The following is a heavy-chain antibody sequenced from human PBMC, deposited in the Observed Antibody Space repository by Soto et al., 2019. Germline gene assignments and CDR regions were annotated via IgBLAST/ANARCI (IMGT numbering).Heavy chain of an antibody. CDR2: INSDGSST. Sequence: GGSLRLSCAASGFTFSSYWMHWVRQAPGKGLVWVSRINSDGSSTSYADSVKGRFTISRDNAKNTLYLQMNSLRAEDTAVYYCARTGPGWVIVGAVYFDYWGQGTLVTVSS. D-gene: IGHD1-26*01. V-gene: IGHV3-74*01. CDR1: GFTFSSYW. J-gene: IGHJ4*02. CDR3: ARTGPGWVIVGAVYFDY.